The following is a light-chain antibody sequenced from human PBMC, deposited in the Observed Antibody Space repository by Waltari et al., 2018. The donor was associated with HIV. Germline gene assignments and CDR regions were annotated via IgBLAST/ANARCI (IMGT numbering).Light chain of an antibody. V-gene: IGKV3-20*01. CDR2: GAS. J-gene: IGKJ1*01. CDR1: KNLSCQY. CDR3: QQYDSSPYT. Sequence: EIVLPPSPAALSLSPGEAATVSCRASKNLSCQYLAWYQQKSGQAPRLLLYGASTRNTGVPTRFGGGGSGTDFTLTISRLEPEDFALYFCQQYDSSPYTFGQGTKVDIK.